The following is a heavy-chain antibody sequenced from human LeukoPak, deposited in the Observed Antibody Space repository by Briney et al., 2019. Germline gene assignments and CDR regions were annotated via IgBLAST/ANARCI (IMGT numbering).Heavy chain of an antibody. CDR3: ARERSRGFHFDY. Sequence: GGSLRLSCAASGFTFSSYAMHWVRQAPGKGLEWVGVISYDGSNKYYADSVKDRFTISRDNSKNTLYLQMNSLRAEDTAVYYCARERSRGFHFDYWGQGTLVTVSS. J-gene: IGHJ4*02. CDR2: ISYDGSNK. CDR1: GFTFSSYA. V-gene: IGHV3-30-3*01. D-gene: IGHD5-12*01.